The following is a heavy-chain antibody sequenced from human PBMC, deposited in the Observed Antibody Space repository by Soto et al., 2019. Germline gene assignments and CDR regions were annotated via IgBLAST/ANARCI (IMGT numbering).Heavy chain of an antibody. V-gene: IGHV4-59*08. CDR1: GGSISSYY. CDR2: IYYSGST. Sequence: PSETLSLTCTVSGGSISSYYWSWIRQPPGKGLEWIGYIYYSGSTNYNPSLKSRVTISVDTSKNQFSLKLSSVTAADTAVYYCARSSTKAGYYDSSGFSLKPWGQGTLVTVSS. J-gene: IGHJ5*02. D-gene: IGHD3-22*01. CDR3: ARSSTKAGYYDSSGFSLKP.